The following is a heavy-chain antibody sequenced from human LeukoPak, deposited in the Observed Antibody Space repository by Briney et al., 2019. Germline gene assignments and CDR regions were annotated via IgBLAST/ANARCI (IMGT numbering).Heavy chain of an antibody. D-gene: IGHD6-19*01. CDR1: GGSFSGYY. V-gene: IGHV4-34*01. J-gene: IGHJ6*02. CDR2: INHSGST. Sequence: SETLSLTCAVYGGSFSGYYWSWIRQPPGKGLEWIGEINHSGSTNYNPSLKSRVTISVDTSKNQFSLKLSSVTAADTAVYYCASKAVAGNYYYGMDVWGQGTTVTVSS. CDR3: ASKAVAGNYYYGMDV.